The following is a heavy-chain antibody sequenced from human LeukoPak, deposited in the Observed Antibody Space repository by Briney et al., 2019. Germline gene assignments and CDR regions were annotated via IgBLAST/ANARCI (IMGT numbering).Heavy chain of an antibody. J-gene: IGHJ5*02. V-gene: IGHV1-18*04. CDR1: GYTFTGYY. Sequence: ASVKVSCKASGYTFTGYYIHCVRQAPGQGLEWMGWISAYNGNTNYAQKLQGRVTMTTDTSTSTAYMELRSLRSDDTAVYYCANVWFGESHWFDPWGQGTLVTVSS. D-gene: IGHD3-10*01. CDR3: ANVWFGESHWFDP. CDR2: ISAYNGNT.